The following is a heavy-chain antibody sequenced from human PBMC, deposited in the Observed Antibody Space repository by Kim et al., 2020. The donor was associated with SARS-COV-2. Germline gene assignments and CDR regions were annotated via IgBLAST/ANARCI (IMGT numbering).Heavy chain of an antibody. J-gene: IGHJ4*02. Sequence: GGSLRLSCAASGFTFSSYWMSWVRQAPGKGLEWVANIKQDGSEKYYVDSVKGRFTISRDNAKNSLYLQMNSLRAEDTAVYYCAREVGGVVVPAAGYYFDYWGQGTLVTVSS. V-gene: IGHV3-7*03. CDR3: AREVGGVVVPAAGYYFDY. CDR2: IKQDGSEK. D-gene: IGHD2-2*01. CDR1: GFTFSSYW.